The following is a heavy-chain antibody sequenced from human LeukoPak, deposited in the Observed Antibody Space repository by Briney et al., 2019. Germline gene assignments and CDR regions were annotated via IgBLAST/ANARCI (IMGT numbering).Heavy chain of an antibody. Sequence: ASVKVSCKATGYTFTSYGISWVRQAPGQGLEWMGWISAYNGNTNYAQKLQGRVTMTTDTSTSTAYMELRSLRSDDTAVYYCASSPDTIPPDYWGQGTLVTVSS. CDR3: ASSPDTIPPDY. V-gene: IGHV1-18*01. CDR2: ISAYNGNT. CDR1: GYTFTSYG. J-gene: IGHJ4*02. D-gene: IGHD3-3*01.